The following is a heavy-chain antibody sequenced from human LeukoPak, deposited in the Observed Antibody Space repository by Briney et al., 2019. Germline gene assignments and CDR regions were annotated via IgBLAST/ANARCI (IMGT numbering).Heavy chain of an antibody. J-gene: IGHJ6*02. V-gene: IGHV1-8*01. Sequence: ASVKVSCKASGYTFTSYDINWVRQAIGQGLEWMGWMNPNSGNTGYAQKFQGRVTMTRNTSISTAYMELSSLRSEDTAVYYCAREVTVSDYYYYGMDVWGQGTTVTVSS. CDR3: AREVTVSDYYYYGMDV. D-gene: IGHD4-17*01. CDR1: GYTFTSYD. CDR2: MNPNSGNT.